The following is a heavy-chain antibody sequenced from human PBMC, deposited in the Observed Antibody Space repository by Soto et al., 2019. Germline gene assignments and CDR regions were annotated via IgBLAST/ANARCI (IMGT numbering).Heavy chain of an antibody. V-gene: IGHV1-3*01. D-gene: IGHD3-10*01. CDR1: GCTFRNYP. CDR3: ARMDYYTSGYYYFDY. Sequence: ASVKVSCKASGCTFRNYPIHWVRQAPAQGLEWMGWINPDNGDTDSLEKFQGRVTITRDTSASTVYMELSRLRSEDTAVYYCARMDYYTSGYYYFDYWG. J-gene: IGHJ4*01. CDR2: INPDNGDT.